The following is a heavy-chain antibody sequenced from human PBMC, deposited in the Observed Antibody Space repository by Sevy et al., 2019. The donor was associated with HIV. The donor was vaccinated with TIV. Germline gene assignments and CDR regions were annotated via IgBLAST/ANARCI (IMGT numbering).Heavy chain of an antibody. CDR3: ARVYSGYYNS. CDR2: INPDGSEK. V-gene: IGHV3-7*01. CDR1: GFTFSTYW. D-gene: IGHD1-26*01. Sequence: GGSLRLSCAASGFTFSTYWINWVRQAPGKGLEWVANINPDGSEKEYVDSVKGRFTISRDNAKNSLYLQMNSLRAEDTAVYYCARVYSGYYNSWGQGTLVTVSS. J-gene: IGHJ4*02.